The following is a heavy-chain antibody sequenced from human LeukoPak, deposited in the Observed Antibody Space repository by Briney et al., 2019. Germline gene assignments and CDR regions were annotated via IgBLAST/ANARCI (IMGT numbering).Heavy chain of an antibody. J-gene: IGHJ6*03. CDR2: ISYDGSNK. CDR3: ARGGLGSSPGYYYYYMDV. Sequence: GRSLRLSCAASGFTFSSYAMHWVRQAPGKGLEWVAVISYDGSNKYYADSVKGRFTISRDNSKNTLYLQMNSLRSDDTAVYYCARGGLGSSPGYYYYYMDVWGKGTTVTVSS. V-gene: IGHV3-30-3*01. D-gene: IGHD6-6*01. CDR1: GFTFSSYA.